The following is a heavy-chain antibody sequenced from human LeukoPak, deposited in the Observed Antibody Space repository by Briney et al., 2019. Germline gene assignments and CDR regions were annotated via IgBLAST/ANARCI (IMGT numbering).Heavy chain of an antibody. CDR2: ISSDARRT. CDR3: AKGGLGAVDYFDP. CDR1: GFTFNICA. J-gene: IGHJ5*02. D-gene: IGHD6-19*01. V-gene: IGHV3-23*01. Sequence: QPGGSLRLSCAASGFTFNICAMSWVRQAPGRGLEWVSSISSDARRTYYAESVEGRFTISRDNSKTTVYLQMNSLRAGDTAVYSCAKGGLGAVDYFDPWGQGTLVTVSS.